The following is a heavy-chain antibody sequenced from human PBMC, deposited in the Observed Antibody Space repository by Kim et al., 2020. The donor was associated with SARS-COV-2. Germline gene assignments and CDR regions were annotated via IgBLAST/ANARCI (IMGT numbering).Heavy chain of an antibody. V-gene: IGHV3-21*01. CDR1: GFTFSSYS. J-gene: IGHJ6*03. CDR3: ARDHRGQWLVRGPYYYYYYMDV. D-gene: IGHD6-19*01. Sequence: GGSLRLSCAASGFTFSSYSMNWVRQAPGKGLEWVSSISSSSSYIYYADSVKGRFTISRDNAKNSLYLQMNSLRAEDTAVYYCARDHRGQWLVRGPYYYYYYMDVWGKGTTVTVSS. CDR2: ISSSSSYI.